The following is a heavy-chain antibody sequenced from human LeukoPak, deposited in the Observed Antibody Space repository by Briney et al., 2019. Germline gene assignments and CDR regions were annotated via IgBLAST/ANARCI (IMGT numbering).Heavy chain of an antibody. J-gene: IGHJ5*02. V-gene: IGHV3-33*01. Sequence: PGGSLRLSCAASGFTFSSYGMHWVRQAPGKGLEWVAVIWYDGSNKYYADFVKGRFTISRDNSKNTLYLQMNSLRAEDTAVYYCARDAFVVVITTAYNWFDPWGQGTLVTVSS. CDR2: IWYDGSNK. CDR3: ARDAFVVVITTAYNWFDP. D-gene: IGHD3-22*01. CDR1: GFTFSSYG.